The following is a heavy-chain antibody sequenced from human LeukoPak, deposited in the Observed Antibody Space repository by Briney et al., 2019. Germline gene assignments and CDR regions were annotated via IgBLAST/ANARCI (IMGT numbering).Heavy chain of an antibody. Sequence: SVKVSCKASGGTFSSYAISWVRQAPGQGLEWMGGIIPIFGTANYAQKFQGRVTITADESTSTAYMELSSLRSEDTAVYYCALRDIVVVPAAIGGGDYWGQGTLVTVSS. V-gene: IGHV1-69*13. CDR3: ALRDIVVVPAAIGGGDY. CDR1: GGTFSSYA. J-gene: IGHJ4*02. D-gene: IGHD2-2*01. CDR2: IIPIFGTA.